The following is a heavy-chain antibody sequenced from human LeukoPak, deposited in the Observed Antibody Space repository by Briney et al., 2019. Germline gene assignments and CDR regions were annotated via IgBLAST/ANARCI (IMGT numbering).Heavy chain of an antibody. J-gene: IGHJ4*02. D-gene: IGHD6-19*01. CDR2: VDYSGDSP. Sequence: GGSLRLFCTGSGFTLSSYEMTWIREAPGRGLEWFSSVDYSGDSPYYADSVKGRFTISRDNAKNILYLQLSSLRVEDTAVYYCTRNSGWYGITWGQGTLVAVSS. V-gene: IGHV3-23*01. CDR3: TRNSGWYGIT. CDR1: GFTLSSYE.